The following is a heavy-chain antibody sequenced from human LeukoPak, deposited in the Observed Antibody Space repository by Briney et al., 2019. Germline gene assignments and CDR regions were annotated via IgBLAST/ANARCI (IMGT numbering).Heavy chain of an antibody. V-gene: IGHV4-59*01. CDR3: ARQSRVASMGEFDY. Sequence: SETLSLTCTVSGGSISSYYWSWIRQPPGKGLEWIGYIYYSGSTNYNPSLKSRVTISVDTSKNQFSLKLSSVTAADTAVYYCARQSRVASMGEFDYWGQGTLVTVSS. CDR1: GGSISSYY. D-gene: IGHD5-12*01. CDR2: IYYSGST. J-gene: IGHJ4*02.